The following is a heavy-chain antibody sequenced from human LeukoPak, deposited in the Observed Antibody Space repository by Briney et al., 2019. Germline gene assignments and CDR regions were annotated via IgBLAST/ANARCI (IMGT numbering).Heavy chain of an antibody. V-gene: IGHV3-74*01. CDR3: ARFASSSWDDAFDV. CDR2: IKSDGSST. CDR1: GFTFSSYA. J-gene: IGHJ3*01. D-gene: IGHD6-13*01. Sequence: PGGSLRLSCAASGFTFSSYAMTWVRQAPGKGLVWVSRIKSDGSSTSYADPVKGRFTISRDNAKNTLYLQMSSLRAEDTAVYYCARFASSSWDDAFDVWGQGTMVTVSS.